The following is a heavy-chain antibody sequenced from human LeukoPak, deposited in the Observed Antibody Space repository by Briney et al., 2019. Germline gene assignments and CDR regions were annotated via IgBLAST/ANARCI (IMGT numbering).Heavy chain of an antibody. D-gene: IGHD5/OR15-5a*01. CDR2: ISFDGTDK. CDR1: GFTFNNYA. CDR3: ARGVASRNSYFDS. Sequence: GGSLRLSCAASGFTFNNYAIHWVRQAPGKGLEWVALISFDGTDKYYADSVKGRFTISRDNSKNTLYLQMNSLRAEDTAVYYCARGVASRNSYFDSWGQGTLGTVSS. V-gene: IGHV3-30-3*01. J-gene: IGHJ4*02.